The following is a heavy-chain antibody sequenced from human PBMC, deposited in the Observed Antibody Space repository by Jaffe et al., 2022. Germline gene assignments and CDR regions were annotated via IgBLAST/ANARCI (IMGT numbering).Heavy chain of an antibody. CDR3: ARGRGYSFPTYSGWFDP. Sequence: QVQLVQSGAEVKKPGSSVKVSCKASGGTFSSYAISWVRQAPGQGLEWMGGIIPIFGTANYAQKFQGRVTITADESTSTAYMELSSLRSEDTAVYYCARGRGYSFPTYSGWFDPWGQGTLVTVSS. CDR2: IIPIFGTA. D-gene: IGHD5-18*01. V-gene: IGHV1-69*01. J-gene: IGHJ5*02. CDR1: GGTFSSYA.